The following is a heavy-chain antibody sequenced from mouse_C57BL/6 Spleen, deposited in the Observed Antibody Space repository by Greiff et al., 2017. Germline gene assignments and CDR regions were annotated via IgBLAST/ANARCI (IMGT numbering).Heavy chain of an antibody. Sequence: EVQLQQSGPELVKPGASVKISCKASGYTFTDYYMNWVKQSHGKSLEWIGDINPNNGGTSYNQKFKGKATLTVDKSSSTAYMELRSLTSEDSAVYYCARYGYDDGRVDYWGQGTTLTVSS. CDR1: GYTFTDYY. D-gene: IGHD2-2*01. J-gene: IGHJ2*01. CDR3: ARYGYDDGRVDY. CDR2: INPNNGGT. V-gene: IGHV1-26*01.